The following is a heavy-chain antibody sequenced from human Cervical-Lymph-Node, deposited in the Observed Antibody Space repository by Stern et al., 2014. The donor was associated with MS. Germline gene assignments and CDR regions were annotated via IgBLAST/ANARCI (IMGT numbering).Heavy chain of an antibody. CDR1: GYTFTAYF. Sequence: VQLEESGAEVERPGASVKVSCKASGYTFTAYFLHWVRPAPGQGLEWMGWISPKTGSATYAQKFQDRVTMTRDTSINTGYMEVSSLRSDDTAVYYCARDRGSYSDYWGQGTLVAVSS. D-gene: IGHD1-26*01. J-gene: IGHJ4*02. V-gene: IGHV1-2*02. CDR2: ISPKTGSA. CDR3: ARDRGSYSDY.